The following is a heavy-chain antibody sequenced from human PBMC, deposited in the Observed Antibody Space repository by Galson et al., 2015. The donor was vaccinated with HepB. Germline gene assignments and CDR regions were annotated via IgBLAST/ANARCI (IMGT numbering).Heavy chain of an antibody. CDR1: GFSLSTTGVG. CDR3: AHIIITFGGVIGDDSFDI. Sequence: PALVKPTQTLTLTCTFSGFSLSTTGVGVGWIRQPPGKALEWLALIYWDDDKHYSPSLKSRLTITKDTSKNQVVLTMTNMDPVDTATFYCAHIIITFGGVIGDDSFDIRGQGTMVTVSS. D-gene: IGHD3-16*02. CDR2: IYWDDDK. J-gene: IGHJ3*02. V-gene: IGHV2-5*02.